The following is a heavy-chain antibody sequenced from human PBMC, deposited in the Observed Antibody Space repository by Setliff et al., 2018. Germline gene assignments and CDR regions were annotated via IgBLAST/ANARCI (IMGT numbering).Heavy chain of an antibody. CDR3: ARESATVGEFPLYYFDK. V-gene: IGHV4-61*09. J-gene: IGHJ4*02. D-gene: IGHD3-10*01. Sequence: SETLSLTCSVSGGSISSGGFYWNWIRQSAGRGLEWIGHFHTGRATDYNLSLKSRVTISLDSSKNQFSPRLSSVTAADAAVYFCARESATVGEFPLYYFDKWGQGIPVTVSS. CDR2: FHTGRAT. CDR1: GGSISSGGFY.